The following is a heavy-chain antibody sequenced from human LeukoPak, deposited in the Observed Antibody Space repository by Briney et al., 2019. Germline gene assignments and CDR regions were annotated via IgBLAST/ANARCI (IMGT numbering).Heavy chain of an antibody. CDR3: ARVATSGLYYYDSSGYYDFDY. D-gene: IGHD3-22*01. V-gene: IGHV1-2*02. J-gene: IGHJ4*02. CDR2: INPNSGGT. CDR1: GYTFTGYY. Sequence: ASVKVSCKASGYTFTGYYMHWVRQAPGQGLEWMGWINPNSGGTNYAQKFQGRVTMTRDTSISTAYMELSRLRSDDTAMYYCARVATSGLYYYDSSGYYDFDYWGQGTLVTVSS.